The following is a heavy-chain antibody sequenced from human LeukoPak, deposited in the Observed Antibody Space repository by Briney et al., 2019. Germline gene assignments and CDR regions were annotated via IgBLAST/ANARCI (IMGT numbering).Heavy chain of an antibody. CDR2: IYHSGST. D-gene: IGHD3-10*01. CDR1: GGSISSSNW. J-gene: IGHJ4*02. Sequence: PSGTLSLTCAVSGGSISSSNWWSWIRQPPGKGLEWIGEIYHSGSTNYNPSLKSRVTISVDKSKNQFSLKLSSVTAADTAVYYCARDQEGYYGSGSLGYFDYWGQGTLVTVSS. CDR3: ARDQEGYYGSGSLGYFDY. V-gene: IGHV4-4*02.